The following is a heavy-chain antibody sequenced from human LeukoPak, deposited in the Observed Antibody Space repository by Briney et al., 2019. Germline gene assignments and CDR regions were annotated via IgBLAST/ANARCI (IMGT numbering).Heavy chain of an antibody. V-gene: IGHV4-39*01. Sequence: PSETLSLTCTVSGDSISSSIYYSGWIRQPPGKGLEWIGSIYHSGNTYCNPSLQSRVTISVDTSKNQFSLKLSSVTAADTAVYYCARHRWTGTFNFDYWGQGTLVTVSS. CDR2: IYHSGNT. J-gene: IGHJ4*02. D-gene: IGHD1-1*01. CDR1: GDSISSSIYY. CDR3: ARHRWTGTFNFDY.